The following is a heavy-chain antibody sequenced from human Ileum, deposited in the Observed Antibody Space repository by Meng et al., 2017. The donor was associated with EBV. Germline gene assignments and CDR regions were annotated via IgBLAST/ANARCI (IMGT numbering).Heavy chain of an antibody. CDR2: IHHTRGP. D-gene: IGHD2-8*01. CDR3: ASNGAFSLDH. CDR1: GDSISNEHW. Sequence: QVQLEESGPGLVGPSGTLPRTCSVSGDSISNEHWWSWVRQSPGKGLEWIGEIHHTRGPNYNPSLKSRVIISVDKSNNHFSLRLSAVTAADTAVYYCASNGAFSLDHWGQGTLVTVSS. V-gene: IGHV4-4*02. J-gene: IGHJ4*02.